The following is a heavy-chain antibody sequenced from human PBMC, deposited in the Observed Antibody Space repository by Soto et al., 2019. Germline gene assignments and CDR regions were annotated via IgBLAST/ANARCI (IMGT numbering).Heavy chain of an antibody. D-gene: IGHD3-10*01. V-gene: IGHV4-59*01. CDR1: GGSISSYY. CDR3: ARDMGSPFDY. Sequence: PSETLSLTCTVSGGSISSYYWSWIRQPPGKGLEWIGYIYHSGSTNYNPSLKSRVTISVDTSKNQFSLKLSSVTAADTAVYYCARDMGSPFDYWGQGTLVTVSS. J-gene: IGHJ4*02. CDR2: IYHSGST.